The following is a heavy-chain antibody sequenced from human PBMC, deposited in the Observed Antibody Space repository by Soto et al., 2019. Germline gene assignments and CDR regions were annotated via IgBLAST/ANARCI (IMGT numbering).Heavy chain of an antibody. CDR2: IIGSGDSA. J-gene: IGHJ1*01. Sequence: EVQLLESGGGLVQPGGSLRLSCAASGFSLNSYSMSWVRQAPGKGLEWVAGIIGSGDSAYYAVSVKGRFTIPRANSKNKLFLKRNSLRAGDTAIYYWGRDRGTTTVTFDAFKHWGQGTLVAVSS. CDR3: GRDRGTTTVTFDAFKH. D-gene: IGHD4-17*01. V-gene: IGHV3-23*01. CDR1: GFSLNSYS.